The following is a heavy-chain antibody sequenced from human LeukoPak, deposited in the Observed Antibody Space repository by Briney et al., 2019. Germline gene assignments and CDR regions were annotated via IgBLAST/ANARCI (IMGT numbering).Heavy chain of an antibody. J-gene: IGHJ5*02. Sequence: GGSLRLSCAASGFTFSSYGMHWVRQAPGKGLEWVAFIRYDGSNKYYADSVKGRFTISRDNSKNTLYLQMNSLRAEDTAVYYCAKGPSVAGTGYWFDPWGQGTLVTVSS. D-gene: IGHD6-19*01. CDR2: IRYDGSNK. CDR1: GFTFSSYG. V-gene: IGHV3-30*02. CDR3: AKGPSVAGTGYWFDP.